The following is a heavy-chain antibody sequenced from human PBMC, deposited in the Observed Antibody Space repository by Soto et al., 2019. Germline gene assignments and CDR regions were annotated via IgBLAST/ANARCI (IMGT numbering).Heavy chain of an antibody. V-gene: IGHV6-1*01. CDR3: ERAGYDILTGNWFDP. CDR1: GDSVSSNSAA. D-gene: IGHD3-9*01. CDR2: TYYRSKWYN. J-gene: IGHJ5*02. Sequence: SQTLSLTCTISGDSVSSNSAAWNWIRQSPSRGLEWLGRTYYRSKWYNDYAVSVKSRITINPDTSKNQFSLQLNSVTPEDTAVYYCERAGYDILTGNWFDPWGQGTLVTVSS.